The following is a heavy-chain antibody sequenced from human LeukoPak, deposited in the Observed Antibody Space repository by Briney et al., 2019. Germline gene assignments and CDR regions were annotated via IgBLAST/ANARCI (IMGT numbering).Heavy chain of an antibody. CDR3: ARGVTYSSSWYYFDY. D-gene: IGHD6-13*01. Sequence: GGSLRLSCAASGFTFSSYWMSWVRQAPGKGLEWVANIKQDGSEKYYVDSVKGRFTISRDNAKNSLYLQMNSLRAEDTAVYYCARGVTYSSSWYYFDYWGQGTLVTVSS. CDR1: GFTFSSYW. V-gene: IGHV3-7*01. J-gene: IGHJ4*02. CDR2: IKQDGSEK.